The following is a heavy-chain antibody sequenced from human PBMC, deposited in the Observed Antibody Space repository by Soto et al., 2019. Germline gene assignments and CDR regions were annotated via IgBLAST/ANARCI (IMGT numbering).Heavy chain of an antibody. D-gene: IGHD6-19*01. CDR3: TAMLGQWLPRD. CDR1: GGSIRSVGYS. J-gene: IGHJ4*02. CDR2: IYHSGTA. Sequence: SETPSLTCAVFGGSIRSVGYSWGWIRQPPGKGLEWIGTIYHSGTAYYNPSLTSRVTLSVDASRNQFSMKLNSVTAADTAVYYCTAMLGQWLPRDWGQGTVVTVS. V-gene: IGHV4-39*05.